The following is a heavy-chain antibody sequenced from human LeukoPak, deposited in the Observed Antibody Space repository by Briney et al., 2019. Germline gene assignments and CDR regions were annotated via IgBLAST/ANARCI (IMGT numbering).Heavy chain of an antibody. CDR2: MNPNSGNT. CDR1: GYTFTSYD. J-gene: IGHJ6*03. Sequence: ASVKVSCKASGYTFTSYDINWVRQATGQGLEWMGWMNPNSGNTGYAQKFQGRVTITRNTSISTAYMELSSLGSEDTAVYYCARGESQVTTLWYYYYYMDVWGKGTTVTVSS. V-gene: IGHV1-8*03. CDR3: ARGESQVTTLWYYYYYMDV. D-gene: IGHD4-17*01.